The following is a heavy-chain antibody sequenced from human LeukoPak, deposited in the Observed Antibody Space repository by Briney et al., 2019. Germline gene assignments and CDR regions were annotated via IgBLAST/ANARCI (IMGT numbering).Heavy chain of an antibody. CDR1: GFTFSSYA. CDR2: LRSTANGYAT. J-gene: IGHJ4*02. CDR3: TGNYYGSGSYADFDY. D-gene: IGHD3-10*01. Sequence: GGSLRLSCAASGFTFSSYAMSWVRQAPGKGLEWVGRLRSTANGYATAYAASVKGRFTISRDDSKNTAYLQMDSLKTEDTAVYYCTGNYYGSGSYADFDYWGQGTLVTVSS. V-gene: IGHV3-73*01.